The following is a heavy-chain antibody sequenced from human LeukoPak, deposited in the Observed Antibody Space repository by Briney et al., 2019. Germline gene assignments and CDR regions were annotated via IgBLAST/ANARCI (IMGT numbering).Heavy chain of an antibody. CDR2: ISTSGTTI. Sequence: KTGGSLRLSCAASGFTFGDYYMSWIRQTPGKGPEWVSYISTSGTTIHYADSVKGRFTISRDNAKNSLYLQMNSLRAEDTAVYYCAGVRGSYCSDHWGQGILVIVSS. CDR3: AGVRGSYCSDH. J-gene: IGHJ4*02. CDR1: GFTFGDYY. D-gene: IGHD1-26*01. V-gene: IGHV3-11*04.